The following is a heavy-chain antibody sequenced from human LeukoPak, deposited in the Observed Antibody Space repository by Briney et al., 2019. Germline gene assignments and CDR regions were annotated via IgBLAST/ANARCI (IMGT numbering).Heavy chain of an antibody. Sequence: SETLSLTCTVSGDSISSYYWSWIRQPPGKGLEWIGYIYYSGSTNYSPSLKSRVTISVDTSKNQFSLKLSSATAADTAVYYCARSERIIMILGGAFDIWGQGTVVTVSS. J-gene: IGHJ3*02. V-gene: IGHV4-59*08. CDR3: ARSERIIMILGGAFDI. CDR1: GDSISSYY. CDR2: IYYSGST. D-gene: IGHD3-22*01.